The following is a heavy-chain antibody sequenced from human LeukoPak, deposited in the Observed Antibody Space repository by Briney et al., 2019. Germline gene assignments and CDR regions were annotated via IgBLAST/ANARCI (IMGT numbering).Heavy chain of an antibody. CDR3: ARDPPKYSGYDWGSFDY. Sequence: SETLSLTCTVSGGSISSSSYYWGWIRQPPGKGLEWIGSIYYSGSTYYNPSLKSRVTISVDTSKNQFSLKLSSVTAADTAVYYCARDPPKYSGYDWGSFDYWGQGTLVTVSS. CDR2: IYYSGST. D-gene: IGHD5-12*01. CDR1: GGSISSSSYY. V-gene: IGHV4-39*07. J-gene: IGHJ4*02.